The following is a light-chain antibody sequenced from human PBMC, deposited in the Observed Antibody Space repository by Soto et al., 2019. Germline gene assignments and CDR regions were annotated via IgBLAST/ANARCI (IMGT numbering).Light chain of an antibody. CDR3: QQCYRTPQT. V-gene: IGKV1-39*01. CDR1: QSINTY. J-gene: IGKJ1*01. CDR2: AAS. Sequence: DIQMTQSPSSLSASVGDSVTITCRASQSINTYLNWYQHKPGKAPKLLIYAASRLESGVPSKFSGSGSGTDFTLIISSLEPEDFATYYCQQCYRTPQTFGHGTKVEVK.